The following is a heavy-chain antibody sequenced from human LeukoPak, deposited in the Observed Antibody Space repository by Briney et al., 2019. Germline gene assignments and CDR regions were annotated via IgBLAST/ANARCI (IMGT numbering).Heavy chain of an antibody. V-gene: IGHV4-34*01. Sequence: SETLSLTCAVYGGSFSGYYWSWIRQPPGKGLEWIGEINHSGSTNYNPSLKSRVTISVDTSKNQFSLKLSSVTAADTAVYYCARQPILRYDSSGSDYWGQGTLVTVSS. D-gene: IGHD3-22*01. CDR1: GGSFSGYY. CDR3: ARQPILRYDSSGSDY. J-gene: IGHJ4*02. CDR2: INHSGST.